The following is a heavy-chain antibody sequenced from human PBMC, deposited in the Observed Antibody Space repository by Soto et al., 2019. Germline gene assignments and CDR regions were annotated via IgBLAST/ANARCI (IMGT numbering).Heavy chain of an antibody. Sequence: SETMSLRCTVSGGSISSGGYYWSWIRQHPGKGLEWIGYIYYSGSTYYNPSLKSRVTISVDTSKNQFSLKLSSVTAADTAVFYCARSGYSYGPNPLPYRGQGTLVTVSS. CDR3: ARSGYSYGPNPLPY. V-gene: IGHV4-31*03. CDR2: IYYSGST. J-gene: IGHJ4*02. CDR1: GGSISSGGYY. D-gene: IGHD5-18*01.